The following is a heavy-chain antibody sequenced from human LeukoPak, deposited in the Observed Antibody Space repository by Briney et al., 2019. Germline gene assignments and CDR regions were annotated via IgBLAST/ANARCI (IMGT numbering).Heavy chain of an antibody. D-gene: IGHD5-18*01. V-gene: IGHV1-2*02. CDR3: ARAKVIVPDY. Sequence: ASVKVSCKASGYTFTDYYMHWVRQAPGQGLEWMGCINPHSGGTSYAQKFQGRVTMTRDTSISTAYMELSRLRSDDTAVYYCARAKVIVPDYWGQGTLVTVSS. CDR1: GYTFTDYY. CDR2: INPHSGGT. J-gene: IGHJ4*02.